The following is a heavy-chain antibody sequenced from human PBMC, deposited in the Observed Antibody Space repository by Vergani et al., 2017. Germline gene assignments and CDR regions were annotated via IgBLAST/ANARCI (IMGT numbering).Heavy chain of an antibody. V-gene: IGHV1-69*18. CDR1: GGTFSSYA. Sequence: QVQLVQSGAEVKKPGSSVKVSCKASGGTFSSYAISWVRQAPGQGLEWMGRIIPIFGTANYAQKFQGRVTITADESTGTAYMELSSLRSADTAVYYCAARVFSSGYYYPPDYWGQGTLVTVSS. CDR3: AARVFSSGYYYPPDY. D-gene: IGHD3-22*01. CDR2: IIPIFGTA. J-gene: IGHJ4*02.